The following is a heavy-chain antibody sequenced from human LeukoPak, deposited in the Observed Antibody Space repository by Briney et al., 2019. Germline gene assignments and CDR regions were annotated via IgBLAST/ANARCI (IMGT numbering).Heavy chain of an antibody. Sequence: GGSLRLSCAASGFTFNNAWMSWVRQAPGKGLEWVGRIKSKTDGGTTDYAAPVKGRFTISRDDSKSIAYLQMNSLKTEDTAVYYCTSQDGYHRRWFDPWGQGTLVTVSS. CDR1: GFTFNNAW. CDR3: TSQDGYHRRWFDP. CDR2: IKSKTDGGTT. J-gene: IGHJ5*02. V-gene: IGHV3-15*01. D-gene: IGHD5-24*01.